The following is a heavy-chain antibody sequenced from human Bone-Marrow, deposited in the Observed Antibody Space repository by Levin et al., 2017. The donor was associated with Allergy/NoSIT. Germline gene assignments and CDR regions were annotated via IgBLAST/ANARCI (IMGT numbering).Heavy chain of an antibody. CDR2: IFRTGST. CDR1: GDSISRYY. CDR3: ARVSKVETPIYFDF. V-gene: IGHV4-59*01. J-gene: IGHJ4*02. D-gene: IGHD4-23*01. Sequence: GSLRLSCTVSGDSISRYYWSYIRQAPGKGLEWIGFIFRTGSTNYNPSLKSRVTMSIDTSKNQVSLKLSSVTAADTAIYYCARVSKVETPIYFDFWGQGALVSFSS.